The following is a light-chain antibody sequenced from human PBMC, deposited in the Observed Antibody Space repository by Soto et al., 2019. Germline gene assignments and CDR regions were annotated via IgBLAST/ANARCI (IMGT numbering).Light chain of an antibody. J-gene: IGLJ3*02. CDR3: FSYAGSTSGV. Sequence: QSALTQPASVSGSPGQSITISCTGTSSDVGTYNLVSWYQHHPGKAPKLMIYEGTKRPSGVSNRFSGSKSGNTASLTISGLQAEDEADYYCFSYAGSTSGVFGGGTKLTVL. V-gene: IGLV2-23*01. CDR1: SSDVGTYNL. CDR2: EGT.